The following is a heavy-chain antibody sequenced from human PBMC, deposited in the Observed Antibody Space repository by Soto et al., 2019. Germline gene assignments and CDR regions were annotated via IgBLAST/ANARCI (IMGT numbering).Heavy chain of an antibody. CDR2: ISYDGSNK. J-gene: IGHJ4*02. CDR3: AREWEITGTTGFDY. V-gene: IGHV3-30-3*01. CDR1: GFTFSSYA. Sequence: QVQLVESGGGVVQPGRSLRLSCAASGFTFSSYAMHWVRQAPGKGLEWVAVISYDGSNKYYADSVKGRFTISRDNSKNTLYLQMTSLRAEDTAVYYCAREWEITGTTGFDYWGQGTLVTVSS. D-gene: IGHD1-7*01.